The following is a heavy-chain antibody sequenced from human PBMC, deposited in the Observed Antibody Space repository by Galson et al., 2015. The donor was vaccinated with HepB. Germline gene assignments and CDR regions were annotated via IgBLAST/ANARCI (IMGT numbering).Heavy chain of an antibody. CDR1: GFTFSSYT. V-gene: IGHV3-30*04. Sequence: SLRLSCAASGFTFSSYTMHWVRQAPGKGLEWVAVISYDGSNKYYADSVKGRFTISRDNSKNTLYPQMNSLRAEDTAVYYCARDTQQWLNYFDYWGQGTLVTVSS. CDR3: ARDTQQWLNYFDY. J-gene: IGHJ4*02. CDR2: ISYDGSNK. D-gene: IGHD6-19*01.